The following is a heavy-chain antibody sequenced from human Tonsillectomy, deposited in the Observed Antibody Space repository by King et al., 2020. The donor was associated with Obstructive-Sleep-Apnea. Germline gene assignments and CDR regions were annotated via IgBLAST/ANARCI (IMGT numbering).Heavy chain of an antibody. D-gene: IGHD2-2*01. CDR3: ADYCSSTSCYAESRVDV. CDR1: GGTFSSYG. Sequence: QLVQSGAEVKKPGSSVKVSCKASGGTFSSYGISWVRQAPGQGLEWMGGIIPILGIANYAQKFQGRVTITADKSTSTAYMELSSLRSEDTAVYYCADYCSSTSCYAESRVDVWGQGTTVTVSS. CDR2: IIPILGIA. V-gene: IGHV1-69*10. J-gene: IGHJ6*02.